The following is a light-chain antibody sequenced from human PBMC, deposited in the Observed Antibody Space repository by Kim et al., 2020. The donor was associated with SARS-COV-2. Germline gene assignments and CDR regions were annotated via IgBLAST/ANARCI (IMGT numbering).Light chain of an antibody. CDR2: LGY. CDR1: QSLLHSNGYNY. CDR3: MQPQQTPRP. Sequence: DIVMTQSPLSLPVTPGEPASISCRSSQSLLHSNGYNYLDWYVQRPGHRPQLLIHLGYHRASGVPDRLRGSGSGTDFTLKINRVDAEDVGVYHCMQPQQTPRPFGQGTKVDIK. V-gene: IGKV2-28*01. J-gene: IGKJ1*01.